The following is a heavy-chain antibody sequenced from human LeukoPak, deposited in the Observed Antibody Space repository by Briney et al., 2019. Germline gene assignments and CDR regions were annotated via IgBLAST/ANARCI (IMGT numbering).Heavy chain of an antibody. V-gene: IGHV3-74*01. Sequence: SGGSLRLSCAASGFTFSSYWLHWVRQAPGKGPVWVARTNRDGSSTAYADPVKGRFTISKDNAKNTLYLLMNSLRAEDTAVYYCARDSVEWYIFDYWGQGTLVTVSS. CDR1: GFTFSSYW. CDR3: ARDSVEWYIFDY. CDR2: TNRDGSST. J-gene: IGHJ4*02. D-gene: IGHD3-3*01.